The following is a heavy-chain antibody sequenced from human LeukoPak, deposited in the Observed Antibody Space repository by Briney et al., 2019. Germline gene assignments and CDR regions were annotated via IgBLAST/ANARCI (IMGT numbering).Heavy chain of an antibody. CDR2: IFSRSESI. CDR3: ARDFFHSSGSRPFDY. D-gene: IGHD3-22*01. Sequence: PGGSLRLSCAASGFTFGAYTINWVRQAPGKGLEWVSCIFSRSESILYADSVKGRFTISRDNAKNSLYLQMDSLRVEDTAVYYCARDFFHSSGSRPFDYWGQGTLVTVSS. CDR1: GFTFGAYT. J-gene: IGHJ4*02. V-gene: IGHV3-21*01.